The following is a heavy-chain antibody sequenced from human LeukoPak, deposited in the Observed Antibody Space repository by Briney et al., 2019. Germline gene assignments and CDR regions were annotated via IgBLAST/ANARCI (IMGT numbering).Heavy chain of an antibody. CDR3: ARDWSTDAYSRFDR. J-gene: IGHJ4*02. V-gene: IGHV4-38-2*02. D-gene: IGHD5-24*01. Sequence: SETLSLTCSVSGYSISSGYHWGWIRQPPGKGLEWIGNIYHSGTTYYHPSLKSRLTMSVDASKNQFSLKLSSVTAADTAVYYCARDWSTDAYSRFDRWGQGTLVTVSS. CDR1: GYSISSGYH. CDR2: IYHSGTT.